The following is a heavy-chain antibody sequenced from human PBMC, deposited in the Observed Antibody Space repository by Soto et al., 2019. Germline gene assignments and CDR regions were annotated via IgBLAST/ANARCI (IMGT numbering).Heavy chain of an antibody. Sequence: GASVKVSCKASGYTFTSYGISWVRQAPGQGLEWMGWISAYNGNTNYAQKLQGRVTMTTDTSTSTAYMELRSLRSDDTAVYYCASSVADPPVWFDAWGEGTLVSVSS. CDR1: GYTFTSYG. D-gene: IGHD6-19*01. CDR2: ISAYNGNT. J-gene: IGHJ5*02. CDR3: ASSVADPPVWFDA. V-gene: IGHV1-18*01.